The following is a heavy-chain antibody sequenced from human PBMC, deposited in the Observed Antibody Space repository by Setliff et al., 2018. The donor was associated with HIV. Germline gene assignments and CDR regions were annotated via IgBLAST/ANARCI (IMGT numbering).Heavy chain of an antibody. V-gene: IGHV4-30-4*08. J-gene: IGHJ5*02. CDR3: ARDLDHFDSSGYLYP. CDR2: IYYSGNT. CDR1: GGSISSGDYY. Sequence: SETLSLTCTVSGGSISSGDYYWTWIRQPPGKGLEWIGYIYYSGNTFYNPSLKSRLTISIDTSKNQFSLKLSSVTAADTAVYYCARDLDHFDSSGYLYPWGRGTLVTVSS. D-gene: IGHD3-22*01.